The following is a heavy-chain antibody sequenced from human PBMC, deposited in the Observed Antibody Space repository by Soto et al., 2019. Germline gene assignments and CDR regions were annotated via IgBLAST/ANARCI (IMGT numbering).Heavy chain of an antibody. V-gene: IGHV4-59*11. D-gene: IGHD7-27*01. CDR1: GGSISNHY. CDR3: TRANWYSEY. J-gene: IGHJ4*02. Sequence: QVQLQESGPGLVKPSETLSLTCSVSGGSISNHYWSWIRQPPGKGLEWSGYIYYNGNANYHPSLKSRVTMSVDTSRNQISLKLTTVTAADTAVYYCTRANWYSEYWGQGTLVTVSS. CDR2: IYYNGNA.